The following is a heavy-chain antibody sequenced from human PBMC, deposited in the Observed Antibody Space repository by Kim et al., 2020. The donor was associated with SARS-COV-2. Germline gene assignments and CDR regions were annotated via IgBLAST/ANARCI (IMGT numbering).Heavy chain of an antibody. CDR1: GFTFSSYC. J-gene: IGHJ4*02. CDR2: IWYDGSNK. Sequence: GGSLRLSCAASGFTFSSYCMHWVRQAPGKGLEWVAVIWYDGSNKYYADSVKGRFTISSDNSKNTLYLQMNSLRAEDTAVYYWAKEGQQKLAPDYWGQGTLVTVSS. CDR3: AKEGQQKLAPDY. D-gene: IGHD6-13*01. V-gene: IGHV3-33*06.